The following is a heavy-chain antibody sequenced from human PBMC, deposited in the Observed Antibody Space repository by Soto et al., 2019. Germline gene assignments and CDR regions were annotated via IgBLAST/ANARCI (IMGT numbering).Heavy chain of an antibody. V-gene: IGHV3-33*03. CDR2: IRCNGSSK. J-gene: IGHJ6*02. D-gene: IGHD1-26*01. CDR3: ASGIVGATTYGMDV. Sequence: GGSLRLSCAASGFTFSSYGMHWVRQAPGKGLEWVAVIRCNGSSKYYADSVKGRFTISRDNAKNSLYLQMNSLRAEDTALYYCASGIVGATTYGMDVWGQGTTVTVSS. CDR1: GFTFSSYG.